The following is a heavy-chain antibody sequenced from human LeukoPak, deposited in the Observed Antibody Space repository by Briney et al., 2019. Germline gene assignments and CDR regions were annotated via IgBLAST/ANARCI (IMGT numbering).Heavy chain of an antibody. Sequence: GLSLRLSCSASGFTFSSYAMHWVRQAPGKGLEYVSSISLNGGSTYYADSVKGRFTISRDNSKNTLFLQMSSLRTEDTAVYYCASPYSGYDYNFDHWGQGTLVTVSS. CDR3: ASPYSGYDYNFDH. J-gene: IGHJ4*02. CDR2: ISLNGGST. CDR1: GFTFSSYA. D-gene: IGHD5-12*01. V-gene: IGHV3-64D*06.